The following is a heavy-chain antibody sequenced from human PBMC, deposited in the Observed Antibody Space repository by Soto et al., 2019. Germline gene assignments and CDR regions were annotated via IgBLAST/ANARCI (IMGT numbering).Heavy chain of an antibody. Sequence: ASVKVSCKASGYTFTGYYMHWVRQAPGQGLEWMGWINPNSGGTNYAQKFQGWVTMTRDTSISTAYMEPSRLRSDDTAVYYCARGLVDTAMAGDYWGQGTLVTVSS. CDR2: INPNSGGT. V-gene: IGHV1-2*04. J-gene: IGHJ4*02. D-gene: IGHD5-18*01. CDR3: ARGLVDTAMAGDY. CDR1: GYTFTGYY.